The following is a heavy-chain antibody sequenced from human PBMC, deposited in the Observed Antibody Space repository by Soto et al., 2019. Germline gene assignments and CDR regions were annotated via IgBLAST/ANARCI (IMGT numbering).Heavy chain of an antibody. CDR1: GFTFSDHY. D-gene: IGHD2-8*01. CDR3: AILMGTSSDL. V-gene: IGHV3-72*01. J-gene: IGHJ5*02. Sequence: EVQLVESGGGLVQPGGSLILSCAASGFTFSDHYMDWVRQAPGKGLAWVGRARNKVNSYTTAYAASVKGRFTISRDDSKDSLYLQMNSLKTEDTAVYFCAILMGTSSDLWCQGTLFTVSS. CDR2: ARNKVNSYTT.